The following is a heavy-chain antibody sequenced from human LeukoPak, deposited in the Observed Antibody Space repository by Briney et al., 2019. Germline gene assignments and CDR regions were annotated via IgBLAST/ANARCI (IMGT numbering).Heavy chain of an antibody. Sequence: SETLSLTCTVSGGSPSSSSYNWGWIRQPPGTGLEWIASIYYSGSTYYNPSLKSRVTISVDTSKNQFSLKLSSVTAADTAVYYCARTTEGYCRGRSCYSYYYYMDVWGKGTTVTVSS. D-gene: IGHD2-15*01. J-gene: IGHJ6*03. V-gene: IGHV4-39*07. CDR3: ARTTEGYCRGRSCYSYYYYMDV. CDR2: IYYSGST. CDR1: GGSPSSSSYN.